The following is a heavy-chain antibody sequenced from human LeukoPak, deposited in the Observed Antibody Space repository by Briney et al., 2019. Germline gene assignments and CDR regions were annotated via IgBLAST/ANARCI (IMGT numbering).Heavy chain of an antibody. D-gene: IGHD1-1*01. CDR3: ARLTTGPDY. V-gene: IGHV4-39*01. Sequence: SETLSLTCTVSGGSISSSSYYWGWIRQPPGKGLEWIGSIYYSGSTYYNPSLKSRVTISVDTSKNQFSLKLSSVTAADTAVYYCARLTTGPDYWGQGTLVTVSS. J-gene: IGHJ4*02. CDR2: IYYSGST. CDR1: GGSISSSSYY.